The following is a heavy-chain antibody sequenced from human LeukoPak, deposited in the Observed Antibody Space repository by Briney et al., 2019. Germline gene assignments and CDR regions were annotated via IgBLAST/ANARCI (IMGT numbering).Heavy chain of an antibody. J-gene: IGHJ4*02. CDR3: ASGVAVAGYYFDY. Sequence: GGSLRLSCAASGFTFSDYYMSWIRQAPGKGLEWGSYISSSGSTIYYADSVKGRFTISRDNAKNSLYLQMNSLRAEDTAVYYCASGVAVAGYYFDYWGQGTLVTVSS. CDR2: ISSSGSTI. D-gene: IGHD6-19*01. V-gene: IGHV3-11*01. CDR1: GFTFSDYY.